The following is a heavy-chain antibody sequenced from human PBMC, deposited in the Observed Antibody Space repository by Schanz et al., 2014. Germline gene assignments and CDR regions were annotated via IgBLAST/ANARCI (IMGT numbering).Heavy chain of an antibody. CDR3: AFDRDDAYDI. J-gene: IGHJ3*02. CDR2: IYLSDGST. V-gene: IGHV1-46*01. Sequence: QVHLVQSGAEVKKPGASVRVSCKVSGNNLSKLSMHWVRQAPGQGLEWMGRIYLSDGSTRYAQKFQGRVTVTRDTSTTTVYMDLSSLISEDTAVYYCAFDRDDAYDIWGQGTTVTVSS. CDR1: GNNLSKLS. D-gene: IGHD3-9*01.